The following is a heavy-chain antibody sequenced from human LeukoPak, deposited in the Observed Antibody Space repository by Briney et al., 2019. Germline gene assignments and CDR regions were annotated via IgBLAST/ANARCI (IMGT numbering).Heavy chain of an antibody. CDR2: IKSNGRTT. CDR1: GFTFSIFW. CDR3: ARGGSTVTTISSS. V-gene: IGHV3-74*01. Sequence: PGGSLRLSCTASGFTFSIFWMHWVRQAPGKGLEWVSLIKSNGRTTTYGDAVKGRFTISRDNAKNTLYLQMNRLTAEDTAMYFCARGGSTVTTISSSWGQGTLVTVSS. D-gene: IGHD4-11*01. J-gene: IGHJ5*02.